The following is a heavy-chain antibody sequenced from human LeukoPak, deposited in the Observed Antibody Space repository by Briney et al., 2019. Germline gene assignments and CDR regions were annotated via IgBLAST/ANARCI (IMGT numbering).Heavy chain of an antibody. D-gene: IGHD6-13*01. CDR2: INHSGST. CDR3: ARQSMAAARPEGFDY. CDR1: GGSFSGYY. V-gene: IGHV4-34*01. Sequence: SETLSLTCAVYGGSFSGYYWSWIRQPPGRGLEWIGEINHSGSTNYNPSLKSRVTIPVDTSRNQFSLKLSSVTAADTAVYYCARQSMAAARPEGFDYWGQGTLVTVSS. J-gene: IGHJ4*02.